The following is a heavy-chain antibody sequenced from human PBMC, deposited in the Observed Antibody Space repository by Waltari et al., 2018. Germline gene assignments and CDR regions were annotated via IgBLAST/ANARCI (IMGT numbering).Heavy chain of an antibody. CDR2: IDPNDSYN. CDR1: GYNFTTYW. D-gene: IGHD1-26*01. V-gene: IGHV5-10-1*03. CDR3: ARHPVYWDQGHNYGLDV. Sequence: EVQLVQSGAEVKKPGESLRISSKGSGYNFTTYWLSCVRQMPGKGLEWMGRIDPNDSYNNDSPSFQGHVTISGDKSINTAYLQWSRLRASDTAIYYCARHPVYWDQGHNYGLDVWGQGTTVTVSS. J-gene: IGHJ6*02.